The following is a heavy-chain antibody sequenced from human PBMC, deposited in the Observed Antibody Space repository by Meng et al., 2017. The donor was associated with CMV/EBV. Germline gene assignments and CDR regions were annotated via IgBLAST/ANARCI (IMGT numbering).Heavy chain of an antibody. CDR3: ARITLYSSSWPSFDP. D-gene: IGHD6-13*01. CDR2: IDWDDDK. V-gene: IGHV2-70*20. CDR1: GFSLSTSGMC. J-gene: IGHJ5*02. Sequence: SGPTLVKPPPTLTLTCTFSGFSLSTSGMCVSWVRQPPGKALEWLALIDWDDDKYYSTSLKTRLTISKDTSKNQVVLTMTNMDPVDTATYYCARITLYSSSWPSFDPWGQGTLVTVSS.